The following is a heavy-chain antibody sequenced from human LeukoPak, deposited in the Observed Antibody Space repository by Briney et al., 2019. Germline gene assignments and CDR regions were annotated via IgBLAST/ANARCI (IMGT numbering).Heavy chain of an antibody. CDR2: INHSGST. Sequence: SETLSLTCAVYGGSFSGYYWSWIRQPPGKGLEWIGEINHSGSTNYNPSLKSRVTISVDTSKNQFSLKLSSVTAADTAVYYCARGGDGYDDYYYYYMDVWGKGTTVTVSS. CDR1: GGSFSGYY. V-gene: IGHV4-34*01. D-gene: IGHD5-12*01. CDR3: ARGGDGYDDYYYYYMDV. J-gene: IGHJ6*03.